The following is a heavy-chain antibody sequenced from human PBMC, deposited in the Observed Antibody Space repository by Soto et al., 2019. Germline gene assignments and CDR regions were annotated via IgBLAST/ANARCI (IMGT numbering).Heavy chain of an antibody. Sequence: EVQLVESRGGLVQPGGSLRLSCAASGFTFSSYWMHWVRQAPGKGLVWVSRINSDGSSTSYADSVKGRFTISRDNAKNTLYLQMNSLRAEDTAVYYCARGPWEPEDYYYGMDVWGQGTTVTVSS. CDR1: GFTFSSYW. D-gene: IGHD1-26*01. V-gene: IGHV3-74*01. CDR2: INSDGSST. CDR3: ARGPWEPEDYYYGMDV. J-gene: IGHJ6*02.